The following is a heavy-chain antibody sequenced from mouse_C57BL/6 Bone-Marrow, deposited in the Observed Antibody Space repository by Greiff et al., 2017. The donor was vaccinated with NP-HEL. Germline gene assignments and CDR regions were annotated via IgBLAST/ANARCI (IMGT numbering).Heavy chain of an antibody. Sequence: EVKVVESGGGLVKPGGSLKLSCAASGFTFSSYAMSWVRQTPEKRLEWVATISDGGSYTYYPDNVKGRFTISRDNAKNNLYLQMSHLKSEDTAMYYCARWDGNYGAMDYWGQGTSVTVSS. D-gene: IGHD2-1*01. CDR1: GFTFSSYA. CDR2: ISDGGSYT. J-gene: IGHJ4*01. V-gene: IGHV5-4*03. CDR3: ARWDGNYGAMDY.